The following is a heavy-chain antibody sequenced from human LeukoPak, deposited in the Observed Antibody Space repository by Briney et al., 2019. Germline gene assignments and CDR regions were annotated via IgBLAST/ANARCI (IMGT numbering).Heavy chain of an antibody. CDR3: VKQGTTATTYGAFDL. V-gene: IGHV5-51*01. CDR1: ANIFSNFW. CDR2: IYAGDSDT. J-gene: IGHJ3*01. Sequence: RGESLKISCNGSANIFSNFWIGWVRQMPGKGLEWMGIIYAGDSDTRCNPSFRGQVTISADKSISFAYLQWSSLKASDTAMYYCVKQGTTATTYGAFDLWGRGTMVIVSS. D-gene: IGHD4-17*01.